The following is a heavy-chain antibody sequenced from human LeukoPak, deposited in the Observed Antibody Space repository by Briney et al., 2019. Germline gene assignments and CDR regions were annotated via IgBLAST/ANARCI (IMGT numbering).Heavy chain of an antibody. V-gene: IGHV5-51*01. J-gene: IGHJ4*02. CDR1: GYTYTNYW. Sequence: GESLKISCKGSGYTYTNYWIGWVRQMPGKGLEWMGIIYPGDSDTRYSPSFQGQVTISADKSISTAYLQWSSLKASDTAMYYCARQGSSDYDYVWGSYRPRPLGPVLNWGQGTLVTVSS. CDR2: IYPGDSDT. D-gene: IGHD3-16*02. CDR3: ARQGSSDYDYVWGSYRPRPLGPVLN.